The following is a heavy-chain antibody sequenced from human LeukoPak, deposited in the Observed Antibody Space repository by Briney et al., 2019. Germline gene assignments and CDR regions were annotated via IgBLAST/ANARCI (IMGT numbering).Heavy chain of an antibody. D-gene: IGHD3-10*01. CDR2: IKQDGSEK. V-gene: IGHV3-7*03. Sequence: GGSLRLSCAASGFTFSSYWMSWVRQAPGKGLEWVANIKQDGSEKYYVDSVKGRFTISRENAKNSLYLQMNSLRAEDTAVYYCASPMVRGVIIDYWGQGTLVTVSS. CDR1: GFTFSSYW. J-gene: IGHJ4*02. CDR3: ASPMVRGVIIDY.